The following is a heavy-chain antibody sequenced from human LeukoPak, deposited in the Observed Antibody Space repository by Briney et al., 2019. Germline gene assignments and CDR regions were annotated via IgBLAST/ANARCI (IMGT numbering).Heavy chain of an antibody. V-gene: IGHV4-59*08. J-gene: IGHJ4*02. CDR1: GGSISSYY. Sequence: PSETLSLTCTVSGGSISSYYWSWIRQPPGKGLEWIGYIYYSGSTNYKPSLKSRVTISVDTSKNQFSLKLSSVTAADTAVYFCARGILRDYYDSSGFYHRGGVGYWGQGTLVTVSS. CDR3: ARGILRDYYDSSGFYHRGGVGY. CDR2: IYYSGST. D-gene: IGHD3-22*01.